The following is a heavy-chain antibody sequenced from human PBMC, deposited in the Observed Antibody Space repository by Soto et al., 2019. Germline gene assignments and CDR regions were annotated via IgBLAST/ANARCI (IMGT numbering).Heavy chain of an antibody. J-gene: IGHJ5*02. Sequence: LRLSCAASGFTVSSNYMSWVRQAPGKGLEWVSVIYSGGRTYYADSVKGRFIISRDNSKNTLYLQMNSLKAEDTAVYYCATNGGYYDRGWFDPWGQGTLVTVSS. D-gene: IGHD3-22*01. CDR2: IYSGGRT. V-gene: IGHV3-53*01. CDR3: ATNGGYYDRGWFDP. CDR1: GFTVSSNY.